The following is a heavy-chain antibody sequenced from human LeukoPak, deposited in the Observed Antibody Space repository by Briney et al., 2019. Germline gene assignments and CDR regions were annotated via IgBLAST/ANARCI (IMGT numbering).Heavy chain of an antibody. CDR3: ARDEGATYWYFDL. CDR1: GVSISSGGYY. D-gene: IGHD1-26*01. CDR2: IYSSGST. V-gene: IGHV4-31*03. J-gene: IGHJ2*01. Sequence: PSETLSLTCTVSGVSISSGGYYWSWIRQHPGKGLEWIGYIYSSGSTFYNPSLKSRVTISIDTFKNQFSLKVTSMTAADTAVYYCARDEGATYWYFDLWGRGTLVTVSS.